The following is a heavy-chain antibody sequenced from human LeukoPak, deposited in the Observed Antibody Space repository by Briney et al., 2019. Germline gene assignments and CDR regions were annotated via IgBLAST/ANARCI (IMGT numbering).Heavy chain of an antibody. D-gene: IGHD3-16*01. Sequence: ASVKVSCKASGGTFSSYAISWVRQAPGQGLEWMGGIIPIFGTANYAQKFQGRVTITADKSTSTGYMELSSLTSEDTAVYYCARADNWEGAKGDWGQGTMVTVSS. V-gene: IGHV1-69*06. J-gene: IGHJ3*01. CDR2: IIPIFGTA. CDR3: ARADNWEGAKGD. CDR1: GGTFSSYA.